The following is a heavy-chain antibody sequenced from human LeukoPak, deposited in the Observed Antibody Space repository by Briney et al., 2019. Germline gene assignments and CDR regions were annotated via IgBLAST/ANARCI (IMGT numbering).Heavy chain of an antibody. D-gene: IGHD6-25*01. V-gene: IGHV3-7*01. CDR1: GFTFSSYS. CDR3: ARLSTAAADSDY. Sequence: PGGSLRLSCAASGFTFSSYSMNWVRQAPGKGLEWVANIKQDGFEKYYVDSVKGRFTISRDNAKNSLFLQMNSLRAEDTAVYYCARLSTAAADSDYWGQGTLVTVSS. CDR2: IKQDGFEK. J-gene: IGHJ4*02.